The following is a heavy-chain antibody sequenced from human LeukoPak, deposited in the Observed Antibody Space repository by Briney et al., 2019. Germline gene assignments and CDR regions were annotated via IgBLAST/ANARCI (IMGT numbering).Heavy chain of an antibody. V-gene: IGHV1-69*05. CDR2: IIPIFGTA. J-gene: IGHJ5*02. Sequence: SVKVSCKASGGTFSSYAISWVRQAPGQGLEWMGGIIPIFGTANYAQKFQGRVTITTDESTSTAYMELSSLRSEDTAVYCCARVQQLVRGANWFDPWGQGTLVTVSS. D-gene: IGHD6-13*01. CDR3: ARVQQLVRGANWFDP. CDR1: GGTFSSYA.